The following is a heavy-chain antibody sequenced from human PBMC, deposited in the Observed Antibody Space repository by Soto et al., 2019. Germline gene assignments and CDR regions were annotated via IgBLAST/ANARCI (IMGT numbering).Heavy chain of an antibody. V-gene: IGHV1-3*01. J-gene: IGHJ4*02. CDR2: INAGNGNT. D-gene: IGHD6-19*01. CDR1: GYTFTSCA. CDR3: ATGPIAVAPIDY. Sequence: ASVKVSCKASGYTFTSCAMHWVRQAPGQRPEWMGWINAGNGNTKYSQKFQGRVTITRDTSASTAYMELSSLRSEDTAVYYCATGPIAVAPIDYWGQGTLVTVSS.